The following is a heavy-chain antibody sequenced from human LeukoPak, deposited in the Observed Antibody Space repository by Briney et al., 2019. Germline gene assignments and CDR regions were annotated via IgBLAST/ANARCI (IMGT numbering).Heavy chain of an antibody. V-gene: IGHV3-30-3*02. D-gene: IGHD6-19*01. CDR2: ISYDGSNK. CDR3: AKPGVYSSGWGFDY. J-gene: IGHJ4*02. Sequence: PGGSLRLSCAASGFTFSSYAMHWVRQAPGKGLEWVAVISYDGSNKYYADSVKGRFTISRDNSKNTLYLQMNSLRAEDTAVYYCAKPGVYSSGWGFDYWGQGTLVTVSS. CDR1: GFTFSSYA.